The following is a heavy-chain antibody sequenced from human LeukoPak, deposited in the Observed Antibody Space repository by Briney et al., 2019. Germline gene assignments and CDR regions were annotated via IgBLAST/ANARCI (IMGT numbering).Heavy chain of an antibody. D-gene: IGHD5-12*01. CDR1: TFTFSSYS. V-gene: IGHV3-21*01. CDR3: ARDLRGYDSSWFDP. Sequence: GGSLRLSCAASSTFTFSSYSMNWVRQAPGKGLEWVSSITSGSTCIYYLDSVKGRFTIFRDNAKNSLYLQMNSLRAEDTAIYYCARDLRGYDSSWFDPWGRGTLVTVSS. CDR2: ITSGSTCI. J-gene: IGHJ5*02.